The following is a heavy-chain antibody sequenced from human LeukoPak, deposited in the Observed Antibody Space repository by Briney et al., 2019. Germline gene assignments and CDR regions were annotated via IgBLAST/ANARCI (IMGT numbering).Heavy chain of an antibody. CDR3: ARYSDSEFDY. J-gene: IGHJ4*02. Sequence: PSETLSLTCTVSGDSISIYYWSWIRQPPGKGLEWIGFINYSGSTTYNPSLKSRVTISVDTSKNQFSLKLSSVTAADTAVYYCARYSDSEFDYWGQGTLVTVSS. D-gene: IGHD4-11*01. CDR2: INYSGST. V-gene: IGHV4-59*08. CDR1: GDSISIYY.